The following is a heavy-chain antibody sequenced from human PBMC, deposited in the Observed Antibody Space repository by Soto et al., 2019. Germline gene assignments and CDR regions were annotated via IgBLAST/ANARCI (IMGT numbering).Heavy chain of an antibody. D-gene: IGHD3-22*01. CDR1: GFTFSSYA. CDR2: ISGSGGST. V-gene: IGHV3-23*01. J-gene: IGHJ4*02. CDR3: AKETYYYDSSGYYFDY. Sequence: GESLKISCAASGFTFSSYAMSWVRQAPGKGLEWVLAISGSGGSTYYADSVKGRFTISRDNSKNTLYLQMNSLRAEDTAVYYCAKETYYYDSSGYYFDYWGQGTLVTVSS.